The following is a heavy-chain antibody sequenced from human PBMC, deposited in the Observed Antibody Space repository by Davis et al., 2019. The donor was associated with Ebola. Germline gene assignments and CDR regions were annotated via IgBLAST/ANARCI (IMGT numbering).Heavy chain of an antibody. V-gene: IGHV3-21*01. CDR3: ARDRPLDFFFWDYYGMDV. Sequence: GGSLRLSCTDSVITFSSYAMNWVRQAPGKVLEWVSTITSSSNYIYYAESVKGRFTISRDNAKNSLTLQMNSLGAEDTAVYYCARDRPLDFFFWDYYGMDVWGQGTTVTVSS. D-gene: IGHD3-3*01. CDR2: ITSSSNYI. J-gene: IGHJ6*02. CDR1: VITFSSYA.